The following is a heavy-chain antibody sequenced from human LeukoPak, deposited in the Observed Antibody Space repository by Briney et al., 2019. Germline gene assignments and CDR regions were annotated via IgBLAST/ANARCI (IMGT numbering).Heavy chain of an antibody. CDR1: GFTFSSYW. D-gene: IGHD5-12*01. Sequence: GGSLRLSCAASGFTFSSYWMSWVRQAPGKGLEWVANIKQDGSEKYYVDSVKGRFTISRDNSKNTLYLQMNSLRAEDTAVYYCAKEELVLWLRFSAFDIWGQGTMVTVSS. V-gene: IGHV3-7*01. CDR2: IKQDGSEK. CDR3: AKEELVLWLRFSAFDI. J-gene: IGHJ3*02.